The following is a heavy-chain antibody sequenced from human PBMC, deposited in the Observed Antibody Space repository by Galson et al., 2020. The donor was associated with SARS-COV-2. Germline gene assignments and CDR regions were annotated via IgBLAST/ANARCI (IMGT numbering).Heavy chain of an antibody. D-gene: IGHD2-8*01. CDR2: IRSESDGGTT. Sequence: GGSLRLSCAASGFSFRYVWMSWVRQAPGKGLEWVGRIRSESDGGTTDYPPPVEGRFTISRDDSKSTLYLQMNSLKTEDTAVYYCTATRGMDGVAIDYWGRGTLVTVSS. V-gene: IGHV3-15*05. CDR3: TATRGMDGVAIDY. J-gene: IGHJ4*02. CDR1: GFSFRYVW.